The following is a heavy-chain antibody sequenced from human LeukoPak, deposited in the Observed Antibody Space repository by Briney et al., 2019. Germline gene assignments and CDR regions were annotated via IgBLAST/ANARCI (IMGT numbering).Heavy chain of an antibody. Sequence: GASVKVSCKASGYTFTGYYIHWVRQAPGQGLEWMGWINPNSGGTNYAQKFQGRVTMTRDTSISTAYMELSRLRSDDTAVYYCARVVCSNIGCYEFAYWGQGTLVTVSS. CDR2: INPNSGGT. CDR3: ARVVCSNIGCYEFAY. CDR1: GYTFTGYY. V-gene: IGHV1-2*02. J-gene: IGHJ4*02. D-gene: IGHD2-2*01.